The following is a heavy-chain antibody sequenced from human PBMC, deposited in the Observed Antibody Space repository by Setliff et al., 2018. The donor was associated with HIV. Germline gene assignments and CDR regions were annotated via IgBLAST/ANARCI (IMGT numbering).Heavy chain of an antibody. Sequence: ASVKVSCKASGYSFTDYFIHWVRQAPGQGLEWMGWISPHNADTNIPQRFRGRVTMTRDTSINTAYLELNGLRSDDTSMYYCARQLSNSLDYWGQGTLVTVSS. J-gene: IGHJ4*02. CDR3: ARQLSNSLDY. CDR1: GYSFTDYF. V-gene: IGHV1-2*02. CDR2: ISPHNADT. D-gene: IGHD7-27*01.